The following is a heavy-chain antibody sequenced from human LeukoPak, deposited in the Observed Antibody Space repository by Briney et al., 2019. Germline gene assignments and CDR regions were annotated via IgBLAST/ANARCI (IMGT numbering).Heavy chain of an antibody. CDR2: ISSSSSYI. CDR1: GFTFSSYW. V-gene: IGHV3-21*01. D-gene: IGHD3-22*01. J-gene: IGHJ4*02. Sequence: GGSLRLSCAASGFTFSSYWMSWVHQAPGKGLEWVSSISSSSSYIYYADSVKGRFTISRDNAKNSLYLQMNSLRAEDTAVYYCARVTPHPYYYDSRGYFDYWGQGTLVTVSS. CDR3: ARVTPHPYYYDSRGYFDY.